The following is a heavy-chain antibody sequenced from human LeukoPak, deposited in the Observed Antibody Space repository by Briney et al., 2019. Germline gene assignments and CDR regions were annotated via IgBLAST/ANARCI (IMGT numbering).Heavy chain of an antibody. Sequence: PSETLSLTCAVYGGSFSGYYWSWIRQPPGKGLEWIGEINHSGSTNYNPSLKSRVTISVDTSKNQFSLKLSSVTAADTAVYYCAGGQYDFWSGYYRGDWFDPWGQGTLVTVSS. CDR1: GGSFSGYY. CDR3: AGGQYDFWSGYYRGDWFDP. D-gene: IGHD3-3*01. V-gene: IGHV4-34*01. CDR2: INHSGST. J-gene: IGHJ5*02.